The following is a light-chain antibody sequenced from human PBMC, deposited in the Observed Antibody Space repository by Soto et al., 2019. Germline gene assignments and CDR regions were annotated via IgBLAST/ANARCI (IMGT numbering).Light chain of an antibody. CDR3: KQALHPPLT. J-gene: IGKJ4*01. V-gene: IGKV2-28*01. CDR1: QSLLHSNGYNY. CDR2: LGS. Sequence: DIVMTQSPLSLPVTPGEPASISCRSSQSLLHSNGYNYLDWYLQKPGQSPQLLIYLGSNRASGVPDRFSGSGSGTDFTLKISRVEADDVAVYYCKQALHPPLTFGGGTKVEIK.